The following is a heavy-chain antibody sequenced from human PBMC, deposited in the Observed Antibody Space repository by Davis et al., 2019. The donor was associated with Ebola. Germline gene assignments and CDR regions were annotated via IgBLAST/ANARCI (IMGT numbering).Heavy chain of an antibody. CDR3: ARESLMSRGTTGDWFDP. CDR2: INPDGSGR. V-gene: IGHV3-7*01. J-gene: IGHJ5*02. Sequence: PGGSLRLSCAGSQFNFTGAWMNWVRQAPGTGPEWVAAINPDGSGRSYVASGRGRFTISRDNARNSLYLQMNTLRAEDTAVYYCARESLMSRGTTGDWFDPWGQGTLVTVSS. CDR1: QFNFTGAW. D-gene: IGHD3-16*01.